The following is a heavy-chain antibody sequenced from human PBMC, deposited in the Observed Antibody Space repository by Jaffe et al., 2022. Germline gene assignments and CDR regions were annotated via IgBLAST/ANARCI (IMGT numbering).Heavy chain of an antibody. D-gene: IGHD2-15*01. Sequence: EVQLVESGGGLVQPGGSLRLSCAASGFTFSSYWMHWVRQAPGKGLVWVSRINSDGSSTSYADSVKGRFTISRDNAKNTLYLQMNSLRAEDTAVYYCARHEYMTPVWSGFDYWGQGTLVTVSS. CDR1: GFTFSSYW. CDR2: INSDGSST. V-gene: IGHV3-74*01. J-gene: IGHJ4*02. CDR3: ARHEYMTPVWSGFDY.